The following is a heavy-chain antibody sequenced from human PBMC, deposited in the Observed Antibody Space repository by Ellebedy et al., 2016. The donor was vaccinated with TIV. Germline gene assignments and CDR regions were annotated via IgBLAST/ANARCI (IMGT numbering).Heavy chain of an antibody. J-gene: IGHJ4*02. CDR3: ARGEVVIKGGFDY. Sequence: SETLSLXXTVSGGSISSYYWSWIRQPPGKGLEWIGYIYYSGSTNYNPSLKSRVTISVDTSKNQFSLKLSSVTAADTAVYYCARGEVVIKGGFDYWGQGTLVTVSS. CDR1: GGSISSYY. V-gene: IGHV4-59*01. D-gene: IGHD3-22*01. CDR2: IYYSGST.